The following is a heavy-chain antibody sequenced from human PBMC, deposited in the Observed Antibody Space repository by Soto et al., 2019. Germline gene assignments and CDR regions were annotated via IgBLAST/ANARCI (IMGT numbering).Heavy chain of an antibody. CDR3: ARDPDYGDYWGYYFDS. CDR2: INPTSGAT. V-gene: IGHV1-2*02. D-gene: IGHD4-17*01. Sequence: QVQLVQSGAEVKKPGASVKVSCKTSGYTFAAYFIHWVRQAPGQGLEWMGWINPTSGATVSAQKFQDRVTMTRASSISTAYLELSRLRSDDTAVYYCARDPDYGDYWGYYFDSWGQGTLVTVSS. J-gene: IGHJ4*02. CDR1: GYTFAAYF.